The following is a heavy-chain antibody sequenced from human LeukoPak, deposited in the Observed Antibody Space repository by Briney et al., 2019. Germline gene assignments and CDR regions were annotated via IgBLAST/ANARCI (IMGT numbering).Heavy chain of an antibody. J-gene: IGHJ3*02. Sequence: GGSLRLSCAASGFTFSSYWMHWVRQAPGKRLVWVSRINGDGSSATYADSVKGRFTISRDSAKNTVYLQMNSLRAEDTAVYYSARPQHGDLYAFDIWGQGTMVTVSS. V-gene: IGHV3-74*01. CDR3: ARPQHGDLYAFDI. CDR1: GFTFSSYW. D-gene: IGHD4-17*01. CDR2: INGDGSSA.